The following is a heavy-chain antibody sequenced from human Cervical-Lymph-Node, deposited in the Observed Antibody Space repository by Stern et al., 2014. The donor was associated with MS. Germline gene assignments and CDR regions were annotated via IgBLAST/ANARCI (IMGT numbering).Heavy chain of an antibody. V-gene: IGHV4-61*02. J-gene: IGHJ5*02. CDR1: GGSISSGSSY. CDR3: AREAVAADNNWFDP. Sequence: LQLQESGPGLGKPSQTLSLTCTVSGGSISSGSSYWSWIRQPAGKGLEWIGRIYTSGSTKYIPSLKSRVTISPDQSKTQFAMNLSAVTAADTAVYYCAREAVAADNNWFDPWGQGTLVTVSS. CDR2: IYTSGST. D-gene: IGHD6-19*01.